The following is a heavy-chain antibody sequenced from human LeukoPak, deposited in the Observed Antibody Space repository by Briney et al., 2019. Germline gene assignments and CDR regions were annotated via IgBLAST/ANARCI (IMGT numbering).Heavy chain of an antibody. CDR2: ISSSSSYI. J-gene: IGHJ4*02. V-gene: IGHV3-21*01. CDR1: GFTFGSYS. D-gene: IGHD3-10*01. CDR3: ARDVTMVRGVSL. Sequence: PGGSLRLSCAASGFTFGSYSMNWVPQAPGKGLKWVSSISSSSSYIYYADSVKGRFTISRDNAKNSLYLQMNSLRAEDTAVYYCARDVTMVRGVSLWGQGTLVTVSS.